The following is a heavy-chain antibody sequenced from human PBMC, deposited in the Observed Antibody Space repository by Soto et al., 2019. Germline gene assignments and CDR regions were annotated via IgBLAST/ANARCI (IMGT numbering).Heavy chain of an antibody. CDR1: GFTFSNAW. V-gene: IGHV3-15*07. CDR2: IKSKTDGGTT. D-gene: IGHD3-3*01. J-gene: IGHJ6*02. CDR3: TTDVPLFLEWLPHLSLASPLPPALRPLTGYGMDV. Sequence: GGALRLSCAASGFTFSNAWMNWVRQAPGKGLEWVGRIKSKTDGGTTDYAAPVKGRFTISRDDSKNTLYLQMNSLKTEDTAVYYCTTDVPLFLEWLPHLSLASPLPPALRPLTGYGMDVWGQGT.